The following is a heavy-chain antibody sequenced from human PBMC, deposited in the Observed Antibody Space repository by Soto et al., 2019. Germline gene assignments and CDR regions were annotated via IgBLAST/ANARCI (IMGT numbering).Heavy chain of an antibody. J-gene: IGHJ6*02. V-gene: IGHV3-30*18. Sequence: GGSLRLSCAASGFTFSSYGMHWVRQAPGKGLEWVAVISYDGSNKYYADSVKGRFTISRDNSKNTLYLQMNSLRAEDTAVYYCAKVLYPLRSRYYYYGMDVWGQGTTVTVSS. D-gene: IGHD2-8*01. CDR3: AKVLYPLRSRYYYYGMDV. CDR2: ISYDGSNK. CDR1: GFTFSSYG.